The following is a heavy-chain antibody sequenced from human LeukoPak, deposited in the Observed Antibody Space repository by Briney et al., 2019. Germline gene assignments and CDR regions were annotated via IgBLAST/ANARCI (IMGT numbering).Heavy chain of an antibody. J-gene: IGHJ4*02. Sequence: GASVKVSRKASGYTFSGYYIHWLRQAPGQGLEWMGWISPNSGGTNYAQKFQDRVTMTRDASISTAYMELSRLRSDDTAVYYCARDRPRGSSSWYDGFDYWGQGTLVTVSS. V-gene: IGHV1-2*02. CDR3: ARDRPRGSSSWYDGFDY. CDR1: GYTFSGYY. D-gene: IGHD6-13*01. CDR2: ISPNSGGT.